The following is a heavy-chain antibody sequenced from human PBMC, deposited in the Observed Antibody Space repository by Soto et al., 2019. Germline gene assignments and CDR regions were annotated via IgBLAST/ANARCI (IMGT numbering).Heavy chain of an antibody. CDR2: IDSSGTT. CDR1: GVSITTNGHY. Sequence: QVQLQESGPGLVKPSQTLSLSCSVSGVSITTNGHYWNWVRQRPGRGLEWIGYIDSSGTTYYNPSLKTRLAMSVEPSTNQISLKLSSVTAADTALYFCALGMFMDVWGRGTTVIVSS. D-gene: IGHD3-16*01. V-gene: IGHV4-31*03. J-gene: IGHJ6*03. CDR3: ALGMFMDV.